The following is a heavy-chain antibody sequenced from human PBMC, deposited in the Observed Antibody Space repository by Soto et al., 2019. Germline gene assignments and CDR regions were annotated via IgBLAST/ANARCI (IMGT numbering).Heavy chain of an antibody. CDR2: ISSDGSNN. Sequence: QVQLMESGGGVVQPGRSLRLSCAASGFTFSSYAMHWVRQAPGKGLEWVAVISSDGSNNYYADSVKGRFTISRDDSKNPLDLQMNRLGGEDTAVYYCARFKGCRCGSCYPYFDYWGQGTLVTVSS. J-gene: IGHJ4*02. CDR1: GFTFSSYA. V-gene: IGHV3-30-3*01. CDR3: ARFKGCRCGSCYPYFDY. D-gene: IGHD2-15*01.